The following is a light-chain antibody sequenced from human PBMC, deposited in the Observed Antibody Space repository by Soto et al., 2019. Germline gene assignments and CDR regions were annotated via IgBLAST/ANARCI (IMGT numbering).Light chain of an antibody. V-gene: IGLV1-51*02. Sequence: QSVLTQPPSVSAAPGQKVTISCSGSSSNIGNNYVSWYQQLPGTAPKLLIYENNKRPSGIPDRFSGSKSGTSATLGITGLQTGDEADYYCGTWDSSLSAVGVFGGGTKVTVL. CDR1: SSNIGNNY. CDR3: GTWDSSLSAVGV. CDR2: ENN. J-gene: IGLJ3*02.